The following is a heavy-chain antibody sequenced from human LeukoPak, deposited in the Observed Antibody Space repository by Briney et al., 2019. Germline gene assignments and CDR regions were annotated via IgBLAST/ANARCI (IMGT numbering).Heavy chain of an antibody. CDR1: GGSFSDYY. V-gene: IGHV4-34*01. Sequence: SETLSLSCAVYGGSFSDYYWGWIRQPPGKGLEWIGEIDPSGSTNYSPSLKSRVTISVDTSKNQFSLKLNSVIAADTAVYYCAREVNEPASTDAFDIWGQGTMVTVSS. CDR2: IDPSGST. J-gene: IGHJ3*02. CDR3: AREVNEPASTDAFDI. D-gene: IGHD6-13*01.